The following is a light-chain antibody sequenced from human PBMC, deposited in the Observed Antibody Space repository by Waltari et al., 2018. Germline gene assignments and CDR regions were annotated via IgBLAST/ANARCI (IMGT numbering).Light chain of an antibody. CDR2: DVT. V-gene: IGLV2-14*03. CDR1: SSEVGGYNY. J-gene: IGLJ3*02. Sequence: QSALTQPASASGSPGQSIAISCTGTSSEVGGYNYVSWYQLHPAKAPKLMIYDVTNRPSGVSNRFSGAKSGNTASLTISVLQVEDEADYYCCSYTSSRTWVFGGGTKVTVL. CDR3: CSYTSSRTWV.